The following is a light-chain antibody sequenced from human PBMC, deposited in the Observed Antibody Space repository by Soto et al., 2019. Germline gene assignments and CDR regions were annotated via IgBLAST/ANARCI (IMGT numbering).Light chain of an antibody. CDR2: AAS. CDR3: QQLKGT. J-gene: IGKJ4*01. V-gene: IGKV1-9*01. Sequence: DIQLTQSPSFLSASVGDRVTITCRASQGISSYLAWYQQKPGKAPKLLIYAASTLQSGVPSRFSGSGSGTEFTLPNSSLQPEDFSTYCCQQLKGTFGGGTKVEIK. CDR1: QGISSY.